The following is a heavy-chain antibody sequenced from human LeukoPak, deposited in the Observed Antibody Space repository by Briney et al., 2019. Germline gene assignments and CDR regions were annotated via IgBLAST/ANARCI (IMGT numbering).Heavy chain of an antibody. Sequence: PSETLSLTCAVYGGPFSGYYWSWIRQPPGKGLEWIGEINHSGSTNYNPSLKSRVTISVDTSKNQFSLKLSSVTAADTAVYYCARGRRIAAAGTGYFDYWGQGTLVTVSS. CDR3: ARGRRIAAAGTGYFDY. V-gene: IGHV4-34*01. CDR1: GGPFSGYY. CDR2: INHSGST. D-gene: IGHD6-13*01. J-gene: IGHJ4*02.